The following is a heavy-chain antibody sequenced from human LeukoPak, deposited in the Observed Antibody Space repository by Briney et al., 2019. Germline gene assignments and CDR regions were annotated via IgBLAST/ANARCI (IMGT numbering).Heavy chain of an antibody. J-gene: IGHJ4*02. Sequence: GGSLRLSCAASGFTFSSYAMSWVRQAPGKGLEWVSAISGSGGSTYYADSVKGRFTISRDNSKNTLYLHMNSLRAEDTAVYYCAKAYYYDSSGYYEYYFDYWGQGTLVTVSS. CDR2: ISGSGGST. CDR1: GFTFSSYA. D-gene: IGHD3-22*01. V-gene: IGHV3-23*01. CDR3: AKAYYYDSSGYYEYYFDY.